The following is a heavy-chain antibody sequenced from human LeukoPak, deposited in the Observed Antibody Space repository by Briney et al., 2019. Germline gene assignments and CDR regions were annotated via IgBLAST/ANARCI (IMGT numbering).Heavy chain of an antibody. Sequence: GGSLRLSCAASGFTFSSYGMHWVRQAPGKGLEWVAVIWYDGSNKYYADSVKGRFTISRDNSKNTLYLQMNSLRAEDTAVYYCAREGSPYYDSSGSDYWGQGPLVTVSS. CDR3: AREGSPYYDSSGSDY. D-gene: IGHD3-22*01. CDR2: IWYDGSNK. V-gene: IGHV3-33*01. J-gene: IGHJ4*02. CDR1: GFTFSSYG.